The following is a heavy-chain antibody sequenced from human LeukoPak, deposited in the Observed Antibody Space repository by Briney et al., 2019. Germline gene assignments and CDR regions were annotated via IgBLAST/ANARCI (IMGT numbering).Heavy chain of an antibody. J-gene: IGHJ6*02. CDR2: ISYDGSNK. CDR1: GFTFSSYA. D-gene: IGHD2-8*02. Sequence: GGSLRLSCAASGFTFSSYAMHWVRQAPGKGLEWVAVISYDGSNKYYADSVKGRFTISRDNSKNTLYLQMNSLRAEDTAVYYCARGGKVLGRSYYYGMDVWGQGTTVTVSS. V-gene: IGHV3-30-3*01. CDR3: ARGGKVLGRSYYYGMDV.